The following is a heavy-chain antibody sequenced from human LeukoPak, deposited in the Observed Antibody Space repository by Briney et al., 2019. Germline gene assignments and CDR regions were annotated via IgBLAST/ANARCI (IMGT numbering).Heavy chain of an antibody. J-gene: IGHJ3*02. CDR3: ARPYRVGGSFPFDI. CDR1: AGSISRSGYY. CDR2: IAYSGST. D-gene: IGHD3-16*02. Sequence: NPSETLSLTCIVSAGSISRSGYYWGWIRQPPGKGLEWIGTIAYSGSTWYNPSLRSRVTICVDTSKNHFSLKLTSMIAADTAVYYCARPYRVGGSFPFDIWGQGTMVTVSS. V-gene: IGHV4-39*02.